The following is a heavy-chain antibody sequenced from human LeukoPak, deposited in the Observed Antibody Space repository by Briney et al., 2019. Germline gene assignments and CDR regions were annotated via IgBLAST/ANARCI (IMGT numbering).Heavy chain of an antibody. CDR2: ISSSSSTI. CDR1: GFTFSSYS. Sequence: GRSLRLSCAASGFTFSSYSMNWVRQAPGKGLEWVSYISSSSSTIYYADSVKGRFTISRDNAKNSLYLQMNSLRAEDTAVYYCAREDGDIVVVPAAFDYWGQGTLVTVSS. CDR3: AREDGDIVVVPAAFDY. V-gene: IGHV3-48*01. J-gene: IGHJ4*02. D-gene: IGHD2-2*01.